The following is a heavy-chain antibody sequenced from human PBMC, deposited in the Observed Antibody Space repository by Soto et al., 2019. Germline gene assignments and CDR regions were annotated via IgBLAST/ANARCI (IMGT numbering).Heavy chain of an antibody. Sequence: SVQGAWPGVGSSLTVDYGGCGRQAPGQGLEWMGWINPNSGGTNYAQKFQGWVTMTRDTSTSTVYMELSSLRSEDTAVYYCARSLPEGYDFQRDDDTGSVHGLLELWGKGSLVTVSP. J-gene: IGHJ4*02. CDR3: ARSLPEGYDFQRDDDTGSVHGLLEL. CDR1: GSSLTVDY. CDR2: INPNSGGT. V-gene: IGHV1-2*04. D-gene: IGHD3-16*01.